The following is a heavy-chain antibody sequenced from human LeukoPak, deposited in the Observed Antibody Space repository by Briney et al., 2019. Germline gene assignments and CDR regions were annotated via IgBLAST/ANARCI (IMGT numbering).Heavy chain of an antibody. CDR1: GGSISSYY. D-gene: IGHD5-12*01. Sequence: SETLSLTCTVSGGSISSYYWGWIRQPPGKGLEWIGYIYYSGSTNYNPSLKSRVTISVDTSKNQFSLKLSSVTAADTAVYYCARAWIVATNYDYWGQGTLVTVSS. CDR3: ARAWIVATNYDY. CDR2: IYYSGST. J-gene: IGHJ4*02. V-gene: IGHV4-59*01.